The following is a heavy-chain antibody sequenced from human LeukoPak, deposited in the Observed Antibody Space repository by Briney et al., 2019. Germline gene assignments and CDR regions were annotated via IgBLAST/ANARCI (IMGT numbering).Heavy chain of an antibody. D-gene: IGHD3-10*01. CDR1: GFTFSTYS. CDR2: IKLDGSEK. V-gene: IGHV3-7*01. CDR3: ARSSSLWFGHMEAFFDY. Sequence: PGGSLRLSCAASGFTFSTYSMNWVRQAPGKGLEWVANIKLDGSEKYYVDSVKGRFTISRDNAKNSLYLQMNSLRAEDTAVYYCARSSSLWFGHMEAFFDYWGQGTLVTISS. J-gene: IGHJ4*02.